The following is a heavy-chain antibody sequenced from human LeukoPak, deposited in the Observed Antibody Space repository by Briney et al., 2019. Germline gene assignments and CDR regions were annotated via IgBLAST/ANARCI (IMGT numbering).Heavy chain of an antibody. Sequence: ASVKVSCKVSGYTLTELSMHWVRQAPGKGLEWMGGFDPEDSETIYAQKFQGRVTMTEDTSTDTAYMELSGLRSADTAVYYCATSPYSSGSLSWGQGTLVTVSS. CDR1: GYTLTELS. J-gene: IGHJ4*02. CDR2: FDPEDSET. CDR3: ATSPYSSGSLS. D-gene: IGHD6-25*01. V-gene: IGHV1-24*01.